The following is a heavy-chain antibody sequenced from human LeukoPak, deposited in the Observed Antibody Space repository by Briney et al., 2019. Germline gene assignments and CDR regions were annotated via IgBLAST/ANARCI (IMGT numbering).Heavy chain of an antibody. J-gene: IGHJ4*02. CDR2: ISGSGGST. CDR3: AKGCGTSCYAIDY. Sequence: GGSLRLSCAASGFTFSSYAMSWDRQAPGKGLEWVSDISGSGGSTYYADSVKGRFTISRDNSKNTLYLQMNSLRAEDTAVYYCAKGCGTSCYAIDYWGQGTLVTVSS. D-gene: IGHD2-2*01. V-gene: IGHV3-23*01. CDR1: GFTFSSYA.